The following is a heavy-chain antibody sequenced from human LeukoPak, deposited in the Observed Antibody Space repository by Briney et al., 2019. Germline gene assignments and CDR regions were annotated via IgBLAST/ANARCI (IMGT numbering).Heavy chain of an antibody. J-gene: IGHJ4*02. CDR1: GFTFSSYG. Sequence: PGGSLRLSCAASGFTFSSYGMHWVRQAPGKGLEWVAFIRYDGSNKYYADSVKGRFTISRDNSKNTLYLQMNSLRAEDMAVYYCAKDRGSGSYSDYWGQGTLVTVSS. CDR3: AKDRGSGSYSDY. V-gene: IGHV3-30*02. CDR2: IRYDGSNK. D-gene: IGHD1-26*01.